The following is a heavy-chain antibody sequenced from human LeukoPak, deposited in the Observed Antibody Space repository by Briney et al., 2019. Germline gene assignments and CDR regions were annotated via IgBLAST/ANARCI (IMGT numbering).Heavy chain of an antibody. CDR1: GYSISSGYY. J-gene: IGHJ5*02. D-gene: IGHD3-10*01. CDR3: ARRVLLWFGELLDREYNWFDP. CDR2: INHSGST. V-gene: IGHV4-38-2*02. Sequence: PSETLSLTCTVSGYSISSGYYWGWIRQPPGKGLEWIGEINHSGSTNYNPSLKSRVTISVDTSKNQFSLKLSSVTAADTAVYYCARRVLLWFGELLDREYNWFDPWGQGTLVTVSS.